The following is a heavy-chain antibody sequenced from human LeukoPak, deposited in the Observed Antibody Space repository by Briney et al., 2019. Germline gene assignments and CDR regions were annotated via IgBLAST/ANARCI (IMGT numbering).Heavy chain of an antibody. D-gene: IGHD6-6*01. CDR1: GYSISSGYD. J-gene: IGHJ4*02. V-gene: IGHV4-38-2*02. Sequence: SETLSLTCTVSGYSISSGYDWGWIRQPPGKGLEWIGSISHSGSTYYSPSLKSRVTISVDTSKNQFSLKLSSVTAADTAVYYCARGAAYSGSSGGFDSWGQGTLVTVSS. CDR3: ARGAAYSGSSGGFDS. CDR2: ISHSGST.